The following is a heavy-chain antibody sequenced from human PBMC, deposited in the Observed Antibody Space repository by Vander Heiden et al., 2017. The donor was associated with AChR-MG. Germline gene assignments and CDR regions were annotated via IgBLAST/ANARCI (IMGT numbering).Heavy chain of an antibody. J-gene: IGHJ3*02. CDR1: GFTFSSYA. CDR2: ISYDGSNK. CDR3: ARSNEQGAFDI. Sequence: QVQLVESGGGVVQPGRSLRLSCAASGFTFSSYAMHWVRQAPGKGLEWVAVISYDGSNKYYADSVKGRFTISRDNSKNTLYLQMNSLRAEDTAVYYCARSNEQGAFDIWCQGTMVTVSS. D-gene: IGHD1-1*01. V-gene: IGHV3-30-3*01.